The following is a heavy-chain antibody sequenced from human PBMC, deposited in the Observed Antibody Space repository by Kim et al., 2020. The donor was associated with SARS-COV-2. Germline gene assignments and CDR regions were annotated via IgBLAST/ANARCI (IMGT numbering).Heavy chain of an antibody. J-gene: IGHJ4*02. V-gene: IGHV3-48*03. CDR2: I. D-gene: IGHD6-19*01. CDR3: ARKSSGWRFDY. Sequence: IYYADSVKRRFTSSRDNAKNALYLQMNSLRAEDTAVYYCARKSSGWRFDYWSQGILVTVSS.